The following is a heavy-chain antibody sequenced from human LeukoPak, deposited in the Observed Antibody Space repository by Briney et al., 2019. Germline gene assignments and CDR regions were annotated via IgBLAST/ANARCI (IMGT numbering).Heavy chain of an antibody. CDR1: GGTFSSYA. D-gene: IGHD6-19*01. Sequence: GASVKVSCKASGGTFSSYAISWVRQAPGQGLEWMGRIIPILGIANYAQKFQGRVTITADKSTSTAYMELSSLRSEDTAVYYCAREGIAVAGVFGYWGQGTLVTVSS. CDR2: IIPILGIA. V-gene: IGHV1-69*04. J-gene: IGHJ4*02. CDR3: AREGIAVAGVFGY.